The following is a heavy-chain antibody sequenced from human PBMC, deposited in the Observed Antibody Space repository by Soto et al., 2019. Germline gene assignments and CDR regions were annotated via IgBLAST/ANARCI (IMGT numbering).Heavy chain of an antibody. Sequence: QVQLQASGPGLVTPSETLSLTCTVSGDSMRGFYWSWIRQTPGKGLEWIGYISYVGRTSYYSPSLQSRVTISLDSSKHQFSLILSSVTAADTAVYFCARFRRNYFDYWGQGTLVTVSS. V-gene: IGHV4-59*01. J-gene: IGHJ4*02. D-gene: IGHD3-10*01. CDR3: ARFRRNYFDY. CDR1: GDSMRGFY. CDR2: ISYVGRTS.